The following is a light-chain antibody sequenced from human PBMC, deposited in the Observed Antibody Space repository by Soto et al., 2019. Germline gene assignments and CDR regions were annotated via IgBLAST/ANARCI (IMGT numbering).Light chain of an antibody. CDR2: GAS. J-gene: IGKJ1*01. CDR1: QSVSSSY. CDR3: QQYNNWLRT. Sequence: EILLTXXPCTLSLSPGERATLSCRASQSVSSSYLAWYQQKPGQAPRLLIYGASTRATGIPARFSGSGSGTGFTLTISSLQSEDFAVYYCQQYNNWLRTFGQGTK. V-gene: IGKV3-15*01.